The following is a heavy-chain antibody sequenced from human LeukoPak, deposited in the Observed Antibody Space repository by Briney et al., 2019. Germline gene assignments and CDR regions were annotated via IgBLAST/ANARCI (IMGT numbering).Heavy chain of an antibody. CDR1: GFTFSSYS. V-gene: IGHV3-48*04. Sequence: PSGGSLRLSCAASGFTFSSYSMNWVRQAPGKGLEWVSYISSSSSTIYYADSVKGRFTISRDNAKNSLYLQMNSLRAEDTAVYYCASLPYSSSGGEWGQGTLVTVSS. CDR2: ISSSSSTI. D-gene: IGHD6-13*01. CDR3: ASLPYSSSGGE. J-gene: IGHJ4*02.